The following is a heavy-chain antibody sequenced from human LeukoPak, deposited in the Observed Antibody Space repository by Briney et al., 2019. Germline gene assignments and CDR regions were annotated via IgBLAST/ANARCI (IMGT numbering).Heavy chain of an antibody. V-gene: IGHV4-4*07. J-gene: IGHJ6*03. D-gene: IGHD2-21*02. CDR3: ARSVNGDSFYYYYMDV. Sequence: SETLSLTCTVSGGSISSYYWSWVRQPAGKGLEWIGRIYSSGSTNYNPSLKSRVTISVDKSKNQFSLKLTSVTAADTAVYYCARSVNGDSFYYYYMDVWGKGTTVTVSS. CDR1: GGSISSYY. CDR2: IYSSGST.